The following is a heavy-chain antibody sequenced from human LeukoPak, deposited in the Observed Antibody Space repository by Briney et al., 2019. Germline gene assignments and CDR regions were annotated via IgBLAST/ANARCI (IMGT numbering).Heavy chain of an antibody. Sequence: PGGSLRLSCAASGFTFSSYWMSWVRQAPGKGLEWVANIKQDGSEKYYVDSVKSRFTISRDNAKNSLYLQMNSLRAEDTAVYYCAREPITETYYYDSSGYYYEAFDIWGQGTMVTVSS. V-gene: IGHV3-7*01. J-gene: IGHJ3*02. D-gene: IGHD3-22*01. CDR2: IKQDGSEK. CDR1: GFTFSSYW. CDR3: AREPITETYYYDSSGYYYEAFDI.